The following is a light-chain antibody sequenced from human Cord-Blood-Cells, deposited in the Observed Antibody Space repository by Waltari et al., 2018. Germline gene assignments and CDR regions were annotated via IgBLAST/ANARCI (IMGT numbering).Light chain of an antibody. J-gene: IGKJ2*03. V-gene: IGKV3-20*01. Sequence: EIVFTQSPGTLSLSPGEIHTFSCRASQSISSSYLAGYQQKPGQAPRLLIYGASSRATGIPDRFSGSGSGTDFTLTISRLEPEDVAVYYCQQYGSSPYSFGQGTKLEIK. CDR3: QQYGSSPYS. CDR2: GAS. CDR1: QSISSSY.